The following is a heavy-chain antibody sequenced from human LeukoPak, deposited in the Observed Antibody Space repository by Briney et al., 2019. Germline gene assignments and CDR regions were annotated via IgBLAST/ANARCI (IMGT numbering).Heavy chain of an antibody. Sequence: GGSLRLSCAASGFTFSSYAMSWVRQAPGKGLEWVSSISSSSSYIYYADSVKGRFTISRDNAKNSLYLQMNSLRAEDTAVYYCARDSSGWEIYYYYGMDVWGQGTTVTVSS. CDR1: GFTFSSYA. CDR2: ISSSSSYI. J-gene: IGHJ6*02. V-gene: IGHV3-21*01. D-gene: IGHD6-19*01. CDR3: ARDSSGWEIYYYYGMDV.